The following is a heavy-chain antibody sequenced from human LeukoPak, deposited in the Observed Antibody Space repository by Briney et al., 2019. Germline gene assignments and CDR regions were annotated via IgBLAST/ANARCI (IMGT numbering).Heavy chain of an antibody. D-gene: IGHD3-22*01. CDR2: ISGSGGST. CDR1: GFTFGSYA. Sequence: GGSLRLSCAASGFTFGSYAMSWVRQAPGKGLEWVSAISGSGGSTYYADSVKGRFTISRDNSKNTLYLQMNSLRAEDTAVYYCAKAVTMIVVAPGYWGQGTLVTVSS. V-gene: IGHV3-23*01. J-gene: IGHJ4*02. CDR3: AKAVTMIVVAPGY.